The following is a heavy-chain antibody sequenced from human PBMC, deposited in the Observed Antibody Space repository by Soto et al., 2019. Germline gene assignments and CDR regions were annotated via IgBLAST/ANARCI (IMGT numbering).Heavy chain of an antibody. D-gene: IGHD3-10*01. V-gene: IGHV4-31*03. J-gene: IGHJ4*02. CDR3: AREWGSGRVHDLGFDY. Sequence: SETLSLTCTVSGVSISSGGYYWNWIRQHPGKGLEWIGFIYYSGSTHYNPSLRSRLTISIDTSKNQFSLKLTSVTAADTAVYYCAREWGSGRVHDLGFDYLAQGTLVSVSS. CDR1: GVSISSGGYY. CDR2: IYYSGST.